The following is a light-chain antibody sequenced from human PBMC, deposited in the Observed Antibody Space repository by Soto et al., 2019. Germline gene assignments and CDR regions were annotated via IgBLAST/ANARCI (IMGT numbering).Light chain of an antibody. CDR2: EVS. CDR3: SSYTITTALG. Sequence: QSVLTQPASVSGSPGQSITISCTGTSSDVGGYNFVSWYQQHPGKAPKLMISEVSNRPSGVSNRFSGSKSGNTASLTISGLQTEDEADYYCSSYTITTALGFGSGTKVTVL. J-gene: IGLJ1*01. CDR1: SSDVGGYNF. V-gene: IGLV2-14*01.